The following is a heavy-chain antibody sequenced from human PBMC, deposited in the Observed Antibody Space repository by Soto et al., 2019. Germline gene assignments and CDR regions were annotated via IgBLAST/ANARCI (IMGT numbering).Heavy chain of an antibody. CDR1: GDSVSNGNYY. J-gene: IGHJ6*02. Sequence: SETLSLTCTVSGDSVSNGNYYWSWIRQSPGKGLEWIGYIYYSGSTNYSPSLKSRVTLSLDTSKNQFSLKLSSVTAADTAVYYCARGHSYHYYYGMDVWGQGTTVTVSS. V-gene: IGHV4-61*01. CDR2: IYYSGST. CDR3: ARGHSYHYYYGMDV.